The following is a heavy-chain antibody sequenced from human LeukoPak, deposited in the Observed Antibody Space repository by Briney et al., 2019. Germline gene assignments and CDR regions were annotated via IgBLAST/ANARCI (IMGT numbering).Heavy chain of an antibody. J-gene: IGHJ6*02. CDR2: IRRKTYGGTT. V-gene: IGHV3-49*04. CDR1: GFTFGDHA. Sequence: GGSLRLSCTVSGFTFGDHAMSSVRQAPGKGLEWVGFIRRKTYGGTTEYAASVKGRFIISRDDSTSIAYLRMNSLKTEDTAVYYCTRGPIQLWLYHGMDVWGQGTTVTVSS. D-gene: IGHD5-18*01. CDR3: TRGPIQLWLYHGMDV.